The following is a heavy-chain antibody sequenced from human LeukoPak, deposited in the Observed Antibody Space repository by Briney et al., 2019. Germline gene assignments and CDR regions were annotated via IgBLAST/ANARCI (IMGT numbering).Heavy chain of an antibody. J-gene: IGHJ6*02. CDR1: GFTVSSNY. CDR2: IYSGGST. D-gene: IGHD3-10*01. V-gene: IGHV3-53*01. Sequence: GGSLRLSCAASGFTVSSNYMSWVRQAPGKGLEWVSVIYSGGSTYYADSVKGRFTISRDNSKNTLYLQMNSLRAEDTAMYYCARERAELLWFGEYYYYGMDVWGQGTTVTVSS. CDR3: ARERAELLWFGEYYYYGMDV.